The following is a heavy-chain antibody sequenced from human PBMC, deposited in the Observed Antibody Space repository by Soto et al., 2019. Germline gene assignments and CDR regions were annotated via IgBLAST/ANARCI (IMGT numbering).Heavy chain of an antibody. CDR3: ARESGGATATLYYYYFYMDV. Sequence: QVQLVQSGAEVRKPGASVTVSCRSSGDSFNDYYIHWVRQAPGQGFEWMGWINPNGGVTKYAQKFQGWVSMTRDTSIRTVYMQLSRRRSDDTAVYYCARESGGATATLYYYYFYMDVWGTGTTVTVSS. J-gene: IGHJ6*03. CDR1: GDSFNDYY. V-gene: IGHV1-2*04. D-gene: IGHD5-12*01. CDR2: INPNGGVT.